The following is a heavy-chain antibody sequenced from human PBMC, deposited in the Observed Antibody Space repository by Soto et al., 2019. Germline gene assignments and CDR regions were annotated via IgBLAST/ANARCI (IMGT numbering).Heavy chain of an antibody. CDR1: GGSISSGVYY. V-gene: IGHV4-31*03. CDR2: IYYSGST. J-gene: IGHJ4*02. CDR3: ASGKAARQWGY. Sequence: SETLSLTCTVSGGSISSGVYYWSWIRQHPGKGLEWIGYIYYSGSTYYNPSLKSRVTISVDTSKNQFSLKLSSVTAADTAVYYCASGKAARQWGYWGQGTLVTVSS. D-gene: IGHD6-6*01.